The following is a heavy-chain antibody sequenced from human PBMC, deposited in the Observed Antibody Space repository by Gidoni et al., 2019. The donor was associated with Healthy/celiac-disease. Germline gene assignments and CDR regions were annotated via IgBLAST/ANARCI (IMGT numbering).Heavy chain of an antibody. CDR1: GGSFSGYY. CDR3: ARGGSSWYFRWGVPASAFDI. CDR2: IKHSGST. D-gene: IGHD6-13*01. Sequence: QVQLQQWGAGLLKPSETLSLTCAVYGGSFSGYYWSWIRQPPGKGLEWIGEIKHSGSTNYNPSLKSRVTISVDTSKNQFSLKLSSVTAADTAVYYCARGGSSWYFRWGVPASAFDIWGQGTMVTVSS. V-gene: IGHV4-34*01. J-gene: IGHJ3*02.